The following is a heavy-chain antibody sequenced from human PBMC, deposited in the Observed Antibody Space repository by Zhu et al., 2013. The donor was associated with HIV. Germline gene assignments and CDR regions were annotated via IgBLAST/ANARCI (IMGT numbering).Heavy chain of an antibody. Sequence: QMQLVQSGPEVKKPGTSVRVSCKASGFTFSSSAMQWVRQARGQRLEWIGWIVVGSGHTNYAQKFQERVTLTRDMSTSTAYMELSSLRSEDTAVYYCARERGIAVAGTRGYFDYWGQGTLVTVSS. V-gene: IGHV1-58*02. D-gene: IGHD6-19*01. CDR1: GFTFSSSA. CDR3: ARERGIAVAGTRGYFDY. J-gene: IGHJ4*02. CDR2: IVVGSGHT.